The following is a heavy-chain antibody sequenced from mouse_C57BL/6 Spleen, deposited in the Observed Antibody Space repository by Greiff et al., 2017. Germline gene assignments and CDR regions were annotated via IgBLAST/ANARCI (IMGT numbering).Heavy chain of an antibody. V-gene: IGHV1-42*01. D-gene: IGHD4-1*01. J-gene: IGHJ2*01. Sequence: EVNLVESGPELVKPGASVKISCKASGYSFTGYYMNWVKQSPEKSLEWIGEINPSTGGTTYNQKFKAKATLTVDKSSSTAYMQLKSLTSEDSAVYYCARSGTEFDYWGQGTTLTVSS. CDR3: ARSGTEFDY. CDR1: GYSFTGYY. CDR2: INPSTGGT.